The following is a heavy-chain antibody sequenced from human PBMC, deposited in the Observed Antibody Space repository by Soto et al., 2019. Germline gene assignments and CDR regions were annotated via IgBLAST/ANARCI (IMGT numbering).Heavy chain of an antibody. CDR1: GFTFRSHR. CDR2: IDTGGGGT. CDR3: ATVFDV. D-gene: IGHD4-17*01. J-gene: IGHJ4*02. Sequence: DVQLVESGGGLVQPGGSLRVSCAASGFTFRSHRIHWVRQAPGKGLEWVSRIDTGGGGTSYADSVKGRFTISTDNAENTVYLQMNGLRVEDTAVYYCATVFDVWGQGTLVTVSS. V-gene: IGHV3-74*01.